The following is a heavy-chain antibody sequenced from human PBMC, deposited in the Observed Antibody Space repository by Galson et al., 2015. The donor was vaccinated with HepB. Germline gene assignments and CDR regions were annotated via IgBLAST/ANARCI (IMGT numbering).Heavy chain of an antibody. Sequence: SLRLSCADSGFTFTSYAMSWVRQAPGKGLEWVPAISGSGDSTFYADSVKGRFTISRDNSKNTLYLQMNCLRAEDTAVYFCAKIASYYGHNDYYVHWYFDLWGRGALVAVSS. CDR3: AKIASYYGHNDYYVHWYFDL. J-gene: IGHJ2*01. CDR2: ISGSGDST. D-gene: IGHD3-22*01. CDR1: GFTFTSYA. V-gene: IGHV3-23*01.